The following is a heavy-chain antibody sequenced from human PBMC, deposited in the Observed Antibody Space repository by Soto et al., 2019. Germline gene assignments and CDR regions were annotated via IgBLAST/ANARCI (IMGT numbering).Heavy chain of an antibody. J-gene: IGHJ4*02. Sequence: PSETLSLTCSVSGDSISRSSYNWGWIRQSPGEGLECTASITSNGGTQYNPSLKSRVTIFVDTSKNEFSLKVTSVTAADTGVYFCASRHAPSEFGHWGQGSLVTVSS. D-gene: IGHD3-16*01. V-gene: IGHV4-39*01. CDR3: ASRHAPSEFGH. CDR2: ITSNGGT. CDR1: GDSISRSSYN.